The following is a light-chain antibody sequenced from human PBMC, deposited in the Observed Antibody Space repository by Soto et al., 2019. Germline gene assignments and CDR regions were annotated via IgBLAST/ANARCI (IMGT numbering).Light chain of an antibody. V-gene: IGLV2-14*01. CDR1: SSDVGGYDY. CDR3: SSYTSSSTYV. J-gene: IGLJ1*01. CDR2: DVT. Sequence: QSVLTQPASVSGSPGQSVTISCTGTSSDVGGYDYVSWYQHHPGKAPKLVIYDVTYRPSGVSDRFSGSKSANTASLTISGLQAEDEAYYYCSSYTSSSTYVFGTGTKVTAL.